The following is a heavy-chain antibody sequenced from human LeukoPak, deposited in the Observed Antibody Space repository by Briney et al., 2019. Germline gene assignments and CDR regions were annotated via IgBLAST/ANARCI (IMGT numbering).Heavy chain of an antibody. CDR3: AKSADYGDYGGYYYYMDV. CDR1: GGSISSYY. CDR2: IYYSGST. D-gene: IGHD4-17*01. V-gene: IGHV4-59*01. Sequence: SETLSLTCTVSGGSISSYYWSWIRQPPGKGLEWIGYIYYSGSTNYNPSLKSRVTISVDTSKNQFSLKLSSVTAADTAVYYCAKSADYGDYGGYYYYMDVWGKGTTVTVSS. J-gene: IGHJ6*03.